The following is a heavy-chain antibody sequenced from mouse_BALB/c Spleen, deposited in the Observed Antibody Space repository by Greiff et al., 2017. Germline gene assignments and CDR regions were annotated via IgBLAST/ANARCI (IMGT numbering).Heavy chain of an antibody. CDR1: GFSLTSYG. CDR2: IWAGGST. Sequence: VKLQESGPGLVAPSQSLSITCTVSGFSLTSYGVHWVRQPPGKGLEWLGVIWAGGSTNYNSALMSRLSISKDNSKSQVFLKMNSLQTDDTAMYYCARDDYDGTWFAYWGQGTLVTVSA. V-gene: IGHV2-9*02. D-gene: IGHD2-4*01. J-gene: IGHJ3*01. CDR3: ARDDYDGTWFAY.